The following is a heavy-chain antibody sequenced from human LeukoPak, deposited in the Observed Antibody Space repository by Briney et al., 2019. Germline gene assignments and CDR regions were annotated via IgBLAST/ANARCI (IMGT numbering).Heavy chain of an antibody. J-gene: IGHJ4*02. D-gene: IGHD3-10*01. CDR1: GGSFSGYY. Sequence: PSETLSLTCAVYGGSFSGYYWSWIRQPPGKGLEWVSAISGSGGSTYYADSVKGRFTISRDNSKNTLYLQMNSLRAEDTAVYYCAKDTYYYGSGSSNDYWGQGTLVTVSS. V-gene: IGHV3-23*01. CDR2: ISGSGGST. CDR3: AKDTYYYGSGSSNDY.